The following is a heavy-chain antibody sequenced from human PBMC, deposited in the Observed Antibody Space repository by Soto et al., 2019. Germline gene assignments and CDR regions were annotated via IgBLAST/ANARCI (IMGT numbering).Heavy chain of an antibody. Sequence: QVQLQQWGAGLLKPSETLSLTCAVYGGSFSGYYWSWIRQPPGKGLEWIGEINHSGSTNYNPPLKSRVTRSVDTSKNQFSLKLSSVTAAGTAVYYCARCRRDPPRDFDYWGQGTLVTVSS. J-gene: IGHJ4*02. CDR3: ARCRRDPPRDFDY. V-gene: IGHV4-34*01. CDR2: INHSGST. CDR1: GGSFSGYY.